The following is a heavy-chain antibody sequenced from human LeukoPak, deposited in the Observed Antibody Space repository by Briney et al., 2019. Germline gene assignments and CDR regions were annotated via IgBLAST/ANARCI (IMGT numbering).Heavy chain of an antibody. D-gene: IGHD4-23*01. CDR2: INHSGST. V-gene: IGHV4-34*01. CDR3: ARQIMTTVVTHDHYYMDV. CDR1: DGSFSGYS. J-gene: IGHJ6*03. Sequence: SETLSPTCAVYDGSFSGYSWSWIRQPPGKGLEWIGEINHSGSTNYNPSLKSRLTISVDTSSNQFSLKLTSVTAADTAIYFCARQIMTTVVTHDHYYMDVWGKGTTVTISS.